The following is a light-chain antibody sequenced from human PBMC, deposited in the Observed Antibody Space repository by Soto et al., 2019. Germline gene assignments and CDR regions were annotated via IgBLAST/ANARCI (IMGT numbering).Light chain of an antibody. CDR1: SSDVGGYNY. CDR3: SSYTSSRVV. CDR2: DVS. V-gene: IGLV2-14*01. Sequence: QSALTPPASVSGSPGQSITISCTGTSSDVGGYNYVSWYQQHPGKAPKLMIYDVSNRPSGVSNRFSGSKSGNTASLTISGLQAEDEADYYFSSYTSSRVVFVGGTKLTVL. J-gene: IGLJ2*01.